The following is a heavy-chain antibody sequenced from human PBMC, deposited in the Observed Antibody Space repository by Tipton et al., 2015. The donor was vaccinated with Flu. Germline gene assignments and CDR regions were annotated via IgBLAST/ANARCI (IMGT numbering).Heavy chain of an antibody. V-gene: IGHV3-7*01. D-gene: IGHD4-17*01. J-gene: IGHJ4*02. CDR1: GYTFSSYW. CDR3: ARGPFPAVTGHYFDH. CDR2: IKHDGSEK. Sequence: SLRLSCTASGYTFSSYWINWLRHVPGKGLEWVANIKHDGSEKYYVDSVKGRFTISRDNANNSLYLQMSSLRLEDTAVYHCARGPFPAVTGHYFDHWGQGSLVTVSS.